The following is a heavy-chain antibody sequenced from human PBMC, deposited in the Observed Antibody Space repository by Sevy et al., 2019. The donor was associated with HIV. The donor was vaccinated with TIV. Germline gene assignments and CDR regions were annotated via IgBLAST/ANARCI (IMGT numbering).Heavy chain of an antibody. V-gene: IGHV3-7*01. CDR2: IKQDGSEK. CDR1: EFTLSSFW. J-gene: IGHJ4*02. D-gene: IGHD6-13*01. Sequence: GGSLRLSCAASEFTLSSFWMNWVRQGPGKGLEWVANIKQDGSEKYYVDSVKGRFTISRDNAKNSLYLQMNSLRAEDTAVYYCARAVGDGEQLAYYFDYWGQGTLVTVSS. CDR3: ARAVGDGEQLAYYFDY.